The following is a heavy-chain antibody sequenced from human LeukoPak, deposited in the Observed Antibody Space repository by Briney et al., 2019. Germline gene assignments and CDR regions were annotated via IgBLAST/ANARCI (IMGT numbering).Heavy chain of an antibody. CDR1: GYTFTGYY. J-gene: IGHJ4*02. CDR2: INCNSGGT. D-gene: IGHD4-17*01. Sequence: ASVKVSYKASGYTFTGYYLHWVRQAPGQGLEWMGWINCNSGGTNYAQKFQGRVTMTRDTSISTVYMELSRLIFDDTAVYYCARDKATVTTPYFDYWGQGTQVTVSS. CDR3: ARDKATVTTPYFDY. V-gene: IGHV1-2*02.